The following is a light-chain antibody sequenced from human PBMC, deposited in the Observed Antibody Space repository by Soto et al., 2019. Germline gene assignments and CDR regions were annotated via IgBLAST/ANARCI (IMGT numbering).Light chain of an antibody. CDR1: SSDVGRYNY. Sequence: QSVLTQPASVSGSPGQSITISCTGTSSDVGRYNYVSWYQQHPGKAPKLMIYEVSNRPSGVSNRFSGSKSGNTASLTISGLQAEDEADYYCSSYTSSSTLFGGGTKLTVL. CDR3: SSYTSSSTL. J-gene: IGLJ2*01. CDR2: EVS. V-gene: IGLV2-14*01.